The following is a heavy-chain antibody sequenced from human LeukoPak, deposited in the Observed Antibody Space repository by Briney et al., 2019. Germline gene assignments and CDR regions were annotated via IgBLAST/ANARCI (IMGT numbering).Heavy chain of an antibody. D-gene: IGHD2-2*01. CDR2: IRYDGSNK. V-gene: IGHV3-30*02. Sequence: PGGSLRLSCAASGFTFSTYGMHWVRQAPGKGLEWVAFIRYDGSNKYYADSVKGRFTISRDNSKNTLYLQMHSLRAEDTAVYYCAKGYCSSTSRCHFDYWGQGTLVTVSS. J-gene: IGHJ4*02. CDR3: AKGYCSSTSRCHFDY. CDR1: GFTFSTYG.